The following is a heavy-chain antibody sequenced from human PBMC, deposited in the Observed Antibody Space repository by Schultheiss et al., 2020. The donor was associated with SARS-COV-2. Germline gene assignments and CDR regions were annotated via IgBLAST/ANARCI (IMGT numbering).Heavy chain of an antibody. Sequence: GSLRLSCAASGFTFSSYSMNWVRQAPGKGLEWVSSISSSSSYIYYADSVKGRFTISRDNAKNSLYLQMNSLRAEDTAVYYCARYGSGWYDPPDYWGQGTLVTVSS. D-gene: IGHD6-19*01. CDR3: ARYGSGWYDPPDY. CDR2: ISSSSSYI. V-gene: IGHV3-21*01. J-gene: IGHJ4*02. CDR1: GFTFSSYS.